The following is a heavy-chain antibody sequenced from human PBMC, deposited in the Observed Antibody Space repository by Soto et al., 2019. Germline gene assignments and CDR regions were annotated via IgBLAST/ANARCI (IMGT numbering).Heavy chain of an antibody. CDR2: INPGNGNT. D-gene: IGHD2-15*01. Sequence: ASVKVSCKASGYTFTSYAMHWVRQAPGQRLEWMGWINPGNGNTKYSQKFQGRVTITRDTSASTAYMELSSLRSEDTAVYYCARDLGGWPDYRGQVTLVTVSS. CDR1: GYTFTSYA. J-gene: IGHJ4*02. CDR3: ARDLGGWPDY. V-gene: IGHV1-3*01.